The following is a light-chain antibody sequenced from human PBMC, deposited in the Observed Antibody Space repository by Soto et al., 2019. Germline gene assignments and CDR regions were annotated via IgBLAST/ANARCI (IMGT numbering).Light chain of an antibody. CDR3: QQYNNWPPHT. J-gene: IGKJ1*01. Sequence: ETVMTQSPATLSVSAGERATLSCRASQSVSSKLAWYQQKPGQAPRLLIYGASTRATGIPARFSGSGSGTEFTLTISSLQSEDFAVYFCQQYNNWPPHTFGQGTKVEI. V-gene: IGKV3-15*01. CDR1: QSVSSK. CDR2: GAS.